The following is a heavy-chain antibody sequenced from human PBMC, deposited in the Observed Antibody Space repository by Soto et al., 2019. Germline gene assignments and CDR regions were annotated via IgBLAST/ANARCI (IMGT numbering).Heavy chain of an antibody. J-gene: IGHJ4*02. D-gene: IGHD3-3*01. CDR1: GFSLSTSGVG. CDR2: IYWDDDK. Sequence: SGPTLVNATQTLTLTCTFSGFSLSTSGVGVGWIRQPPGKALEWLALIYWDDDKRYSPSLKSRLTITKDTSKNQVVLTMTNMDPVDTATYYCAHNSPLARNFWSGFWAPYYFDYWGQGTLVTVSS. CDR3: AHNSPLARNFWSGFWAPYYFDY. V-gene: IGHV2-5*02.